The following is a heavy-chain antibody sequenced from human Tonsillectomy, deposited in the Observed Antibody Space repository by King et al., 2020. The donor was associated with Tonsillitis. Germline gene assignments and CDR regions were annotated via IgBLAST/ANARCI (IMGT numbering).Heavy chain of an antibody. CDR3: ARCNLDIVVVPADALGLDYLDY. D-gene: IGHD2-2*03. CDR1: GYTFTNFS. J-gene: IGHJ4*02. Sequence: VQLVESGAEVKEPGASVKVSCKASGYTFTNFSVHWVRQTPGQGLEWMGMVNPSGGGTNYAQKFQGRVTMTRDTSTSTVYMELSGLRSEDTAVYYCARCNLDIVVVPADALGLDYLDYWGQGTLVTVSS. CDR2: VNPSGGGT. V-gene: IGHV1-46*01.